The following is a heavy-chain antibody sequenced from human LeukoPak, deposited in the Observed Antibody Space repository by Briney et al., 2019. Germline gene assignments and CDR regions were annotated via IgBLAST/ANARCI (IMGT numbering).Heavy chain of an antibody. Sequence: PSETLSLTCTVSGGSISSYYWSWIRQPAGKGLEWIGRIYTSGSTNYNPSLKSRVTMSVDTSKNQFSLKLSSVTAADTAVYYCARKGYYYDSSGSLDAFDIWGQGTMVTVSS. J-gene: IGHJ3*02. CDR3: ARKGYYYDSSGSLDAFDI. D-gene: IGHD3-22*01. V-gene: IGHV4-4*07. CDR2: IYTSGST. CDR1: GGSISSYY.